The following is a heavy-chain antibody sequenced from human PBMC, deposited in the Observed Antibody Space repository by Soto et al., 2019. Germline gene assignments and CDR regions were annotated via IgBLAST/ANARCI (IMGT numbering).Heavy chain of an antibody. CDR3: ARELYYYDTRGQTGDAFDI. CDR2: ISAYNGNT. CDR1: GYTFTSYG. V-gene: IGHV1-18*04. Sequence: ASVEVSCKASGYTFTSYGISWVRQAPGQGLEWMGWISAYNGNTNYAQKLQGRVTMTTDTSTSTAYMELRSLRSDDTAVYYCARELYYYDTRGQTGDAFDIWGQGTMVTASS. J-gene: IGHJ3*02. D-gene: IGHD3-22*01.